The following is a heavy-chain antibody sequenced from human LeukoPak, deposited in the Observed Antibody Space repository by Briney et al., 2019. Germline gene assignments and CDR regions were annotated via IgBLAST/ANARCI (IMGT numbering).Heavy chain of an antibody. Sequence: SETLSLTCTVSGGSISSGGYYWSWIRQHPGKGLEWIGYIYYSGGTYYNPSLKSRVTISVDTSKNQFSLKLSSVTAADTAVYYCARLNLLAYCGGDCYSPPYYFDYWGQGTLVTVSS. J-gene: IGHJ4*02. CDR2: IYYSGGT. D-gene: IGHD2-21*02. V-gene: IGHV4-31*03. CDR1: GGSISSGGYY. CDR3: ARLNLLAYCGGDCYSPPYYFDY.